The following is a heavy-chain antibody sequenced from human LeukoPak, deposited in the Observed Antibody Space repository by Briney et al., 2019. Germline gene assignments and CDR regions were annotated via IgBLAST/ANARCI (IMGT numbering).Heavy chain of an antibody. V-gene: IGHV3-30-3*01. Sequence: GGSLRLSCAASGFTFSSYAMHWVRQAPGKGLEWVAVISYDGSNKYYADSVKGRFTISRDNSKNTLYLQMNSLRAEDTAVYYCARDWEQQLVANWFDPWGQGTLVSVSS. J-gene: IGHJ5*02. CDR3: ARDWEQQLVANWFDP. CDR1: GFTFSSYA. D-gene: IGHD6-13*01. CDR2: ISYDGSNK.